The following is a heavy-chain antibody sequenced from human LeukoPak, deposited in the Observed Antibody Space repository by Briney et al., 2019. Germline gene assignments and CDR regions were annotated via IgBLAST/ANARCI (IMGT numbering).Heavy chain of an antibody. J-gene: IGHJ4*02. Sequence: PGGSLRLSCAASGFTFSSYGMHWVRQVPGKGLEWVAVISHDGNNKHYADSVKGRFTISRDNSKNTLYLQMNSLRAEDTAVYYCAKVCIVATITGGDYWGQGTLVTVSS. CDR1: GFTFSSYG. V-gene: IGHV3-30*18. CDR3: AKVCIVATITGGDY. D-gene: IGHD5-12*01. CDR2: ISHDGNNK.